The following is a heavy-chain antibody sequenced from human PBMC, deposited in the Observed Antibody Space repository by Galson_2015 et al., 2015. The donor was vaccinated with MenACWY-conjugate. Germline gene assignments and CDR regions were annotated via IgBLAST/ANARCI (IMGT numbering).Heavy chain of an antibody. CDR3: ARRNYKQYGMDV. V-gene: IGHV4-59*08. Sequence: ETLSLTCTVSGGSISSYYWSWIRQPPGKGLEWIGYIYYSGSTNYNPSLKSRVTISVDTSKNQFSLKLSSVTAADTAVYYCARRNYKQYGMDVWGQGTTVTVSS. CDR2: IYYSGST. CDR1: GGSISSYY. J-gene: IGHJ6*02. D-gene: IGHD4-11*01.